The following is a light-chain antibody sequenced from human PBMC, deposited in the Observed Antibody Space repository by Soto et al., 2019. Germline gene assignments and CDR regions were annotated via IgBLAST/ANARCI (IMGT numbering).Light chain of an antibody. J-gene: IGKJ1*01. V-gene: IGKV1-5*03. CDR3: QHYNSYSEA. Sequence: DIQMTQSPSTLSGSVGERVTITCRASQTISILLACGQQKPGKDPTRLLYKAATLRSAVLSRFSGSGSGTEFTLTISSMQPADFATYYCQHYNSYSEAFGQGTKVDIK. CDR2: KAA. CDR1: QTISIL.